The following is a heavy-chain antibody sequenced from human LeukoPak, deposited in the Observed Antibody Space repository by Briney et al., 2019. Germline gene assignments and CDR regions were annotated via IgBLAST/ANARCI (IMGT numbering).Heavy chain of an antibody. CDR1: GYSFTSYW. J-gene: IGHJ4*02. V-gene: IGHV5-10-1*01. D-gene: IGHD2-2*01. Sequence: GESLKISCKGSGYSFTSYWISWVRQMPGKGLEWMGRIGPSDSYTNYSPSFQGHVTISADKSISTAYLQWSSLKASDTAMYYCAVECSSTSCRVDYWGQGTLVTVSS. CDR3: AVECSSTSCRVDY. CDR2: IGPSDSYT.